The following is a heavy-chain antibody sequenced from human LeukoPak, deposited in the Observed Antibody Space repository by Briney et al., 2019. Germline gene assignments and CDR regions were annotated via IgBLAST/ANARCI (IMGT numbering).Heavy chain of an antibody. J-gene: IGHJ4*02. CDR3: AREADDYVWGSYRPPFDY. D-gene: IGHD3-16*02. V-gene: IGHV3-21*01. CDR1: GFTFSSYS. Sequence: GGSLRLSCAASGFTFSSYSMNWVRQAPGKGLEWVSSISSSSSYIYYADSVKGRFTISGDNAKNSLYLQMNSLRAEDTAVYYCAREADDYVWGSYRPPFDYWGQGTLVTVSS. CDR2: ISSSSSYI.